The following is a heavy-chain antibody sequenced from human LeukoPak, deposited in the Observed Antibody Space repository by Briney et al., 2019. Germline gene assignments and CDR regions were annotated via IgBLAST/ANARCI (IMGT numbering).Heavy chain of an antibody. Sequence: SGFXXXSYAMXWVRQAPGKGLEGVSAISGSGGSTYYADSVKGRFTISRDNSKNTLCLQMNSLRAEDTAVYYCAKFREVGATEWFDYWGQGTLVTVSS. V-gene: IGHV3-23*01. CDR3: AKFREVGATEWFDY. CDR1: GFXXXSYA. J-gene: IGHJ4*02. D-gene: IGHD1-26*01. CDR2: ISGSGGST.